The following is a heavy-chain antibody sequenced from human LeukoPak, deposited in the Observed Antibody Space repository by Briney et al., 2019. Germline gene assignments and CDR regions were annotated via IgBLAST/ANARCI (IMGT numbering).Heavy chain of an antibody. CDR2: ISYDGSNK. D-gene: IGHD6-13*01. Sequence: GGSLRLSCAASGFTFSSYAIHWVRQAPGKGLEWVAVISYDGSNKYYADSVKGRFTISRDNSKNTLYLQMNSLRAEDTAVYYCARDLGGSNWSLRAFDIWGQGTMVTVSS. J-gene: IGHJ3*02. CDR3: ARDLGGSNWSLRAFDI. CDR1: GFTFSSYA. V-gene: IGHV3-30-3*01.